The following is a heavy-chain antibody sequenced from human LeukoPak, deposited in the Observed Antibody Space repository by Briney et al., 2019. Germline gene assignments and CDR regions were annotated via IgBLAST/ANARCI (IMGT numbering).Heavy chain of an antibody. Sequence: PSETLSLTCNVSLGSISSYSWTWIRQPAGKGLGWIGRIYNSGSTYYDPSLESRVTMSVDTSKKQLSLKLSSVTAADTAVYYCARDALGMLGVWNFNLWGRGTLVTVSS. CDR3: ARDALGMLGVWNFNL. J-gene: IGHJ2*01. CDR2: IYNSGST. V-gene: IGHV4-4*07. CDR1: LGSISSYS. D-gene: IGHD3-10*02.